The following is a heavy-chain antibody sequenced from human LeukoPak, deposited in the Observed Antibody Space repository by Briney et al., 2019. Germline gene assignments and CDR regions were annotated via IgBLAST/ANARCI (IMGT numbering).Heavy chain of an antibody. D-gene: IGHD4/OR15-4a*01. CDR1: GFTFSNYA. CDR2: INGRGDST. V-gene: IGHV3-23*01. CDR3: AKDQGSGHGAYTWGTFDF. Sequence: GGSLRLSCAASGFTFSNYAMSWVRQATGKGLEWVSGINGRGDSTVYADAVKGRFTISRDNFKSTLYLQMNSLRVEDTAGYYCAKDQGSGHGAYTWGTFDFWGLETLVTVSS. J-gene: IGHJ4*01.